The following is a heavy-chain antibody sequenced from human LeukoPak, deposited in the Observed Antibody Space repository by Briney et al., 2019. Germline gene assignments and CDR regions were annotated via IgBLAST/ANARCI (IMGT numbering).Heavy chain of an antibody. CDR1: GFTFSTYA. D-gene: IGHD5-18*01. J-gene: IGHJ4*02. CDR2: ISGSGAYT. V-gene: IGHV3-23*01. CDR3: AKETGASYDYPLDY. Sequence: GGSLRLSCAASGFTFSTYALSWVRQAPGKGLDWVSSISGSGAYTFYADSVKGRFTISRDNSKNTLFLQMTSLRDDDTAVYYCAKETGASYDYPLDYWGQGTLVTVSS.